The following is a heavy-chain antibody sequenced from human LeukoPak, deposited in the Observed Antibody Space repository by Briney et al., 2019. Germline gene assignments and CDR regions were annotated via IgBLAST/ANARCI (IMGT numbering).Heavy chain of an antibody. J-gene: IGHJ6*03. D-gene: IGHD6-6*01. CDR2: IIPIFATA. V-gene: IGHV1-69*13. CDR1: GGTVSNYA. CDR3: ARGSYSSSSSLHYYYFYYMDV. Sequence: RASVKVSCKASGGTVSNYAINWVRQAPGQGLKWMGGIIPIFATANYAQNSQGRVTITADESTSTAYLELSSLRSEDTAVCYCARGSYSSSSSLHYYYFYYMDVWGNGTTVTVSS.